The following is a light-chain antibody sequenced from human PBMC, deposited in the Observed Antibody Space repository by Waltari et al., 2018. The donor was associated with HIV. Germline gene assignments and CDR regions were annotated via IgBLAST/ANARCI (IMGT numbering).Light chain of an antibody. Sequence: QSVLTQPPSASGTPGQKVTISCSGSSSNIGSNDIFWYQQLPGAAPKLLMYKNDQRPSGVPNRFSGSKSGTSASLAFSGLRSEDEADYTCATWDDGLSGVVFGGGTKLNGL. CDR3: ATWDDGLSGVV. CDR1: SSNIGSND. J-gene: IGLJ3*02. CDR2: KND. V-gene: IGLV1-47*01.